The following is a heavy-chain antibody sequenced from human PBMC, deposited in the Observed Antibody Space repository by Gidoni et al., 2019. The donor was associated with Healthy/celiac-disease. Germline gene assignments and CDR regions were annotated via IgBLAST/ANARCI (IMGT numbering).Heavy chain of an antibody. CDR3: ATPGLVSGGYDTPIDY. CDR1: GYTLTELS. D-gene: IGHD5-12*01. CDR2: FDPEDGET. V-gene: IGHV1-24*01. J-gene: IGHJ4*02. Sequence: QVKQVQSGAAVTKPGASVKVSCKVSGYTLTELSMHWVRQAPGKGLEWMGGFDPEDGETIYAQKYQGRVTMTEDTSTDTAYMELSSLRSEDTAVYYCATPGLVSGGYDTPIDYWGQGTLVTVSS.